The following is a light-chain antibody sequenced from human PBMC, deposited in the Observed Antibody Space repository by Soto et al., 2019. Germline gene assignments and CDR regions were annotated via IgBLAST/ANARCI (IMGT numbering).Light chain of an antibody. J-gene: IGKJ1*01. CDR3: QQYYTSWT. CDR2: WAS. Sequence: DIVMTQSPDSLAVSLGERATISCKSSQSVLYSSNNKNYLAWYQQKPGQPPKLLIYWASTRESGVPDRFSGSGSEADFAITISSLQAEDVAVYYCQQYYTSWTFGQGTEVEIK. CDR1: QSVLYSSNNKNY. V-gene: IGKV4-1*01.